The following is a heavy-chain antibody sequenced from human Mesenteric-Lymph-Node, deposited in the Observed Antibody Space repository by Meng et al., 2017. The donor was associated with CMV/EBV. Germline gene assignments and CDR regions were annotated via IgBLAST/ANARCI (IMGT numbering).Heavy chain of an antibody. J-gene: IGHJ6*02. Sequence: ASVKVSCKASGYTFAGYGISWVRQAPGQGLEWMGWISAYKGNTNYAQKFQGRVTMTTDTSTSTAYMELRSLRPDDTAVYFCAKDRRGSWGYGKDVWGQGTTVTVSS. CDR3: AKDRRGSWGYGKDV. V-gene: IGHV1-18*01. D-gene: IGHD3-16*01. CDR1: GYTFAGYG. CDR2: ISAYKGNT.